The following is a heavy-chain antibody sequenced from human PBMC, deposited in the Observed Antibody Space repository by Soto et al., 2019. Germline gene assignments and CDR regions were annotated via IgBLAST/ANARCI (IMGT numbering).Heavy chain of an antibody. Sequence: PGESLKISWKGSGYIFTSYWIGWVRQMPGKGLEWMGIIYPGDSDTRYSPSFQGQVTISADKSISTAYLQWSSLKASDTAMYYCAGGGVRGVITRTRDYYGMDVWGQGTTVTVSS. CDR2: IYPGDSDT. D-gene: IGHD3-10*01. V-gene: IGHV5-51*01. CDR3: AGGGVRGVITRTRDYYGMDV. CDR1: GYIFTSYW. J-gene: IGHJ6*01.